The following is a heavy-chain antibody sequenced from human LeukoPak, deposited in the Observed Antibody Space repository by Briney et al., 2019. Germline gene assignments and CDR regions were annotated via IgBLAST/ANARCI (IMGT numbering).Heavy chain of an antibody. J-gene: IGHJ4*02. V-gene: IGHV1-18*01. CDR2: ISAYNGNT. D-gene: IGHD6-19*01. CDR3: ARVPHWAVAGTFFDY. Sequence: ASVKVSCKASGYTFTSYGISWVRQAPGQGLEWMGWISAYNGNTNYAQKLQGRVTMTTDTSTSTAYMELRSLRSDDTAVYYCARVPHWAVAGTFFDYWGQGTLVTVSS. CDR1: GYTFTSYG.